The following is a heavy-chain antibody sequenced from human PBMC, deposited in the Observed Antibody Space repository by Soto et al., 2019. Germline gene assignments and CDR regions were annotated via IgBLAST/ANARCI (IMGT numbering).Heavy chain of an antibody. Sequence: QVQLVQSGAEVKKPGASVKVSCKASGYTFTIYGISWVRQAHGQGLEWMGWSSGYSGNTDYAQKLQDRVTLTTDASTSSVYMGLRSLRSDDTAVYYCARVDYYDSSGYYGYWGQGTLIIVSS. J-gene: IGHJ4*02. V-gene: IGHV1-18*04. CDR2: SSGYSGNT. CDR3: ARVDYYDSSGYYGY. CDR1: GYTFTIYG. D-gene: IGHD3-22*01.